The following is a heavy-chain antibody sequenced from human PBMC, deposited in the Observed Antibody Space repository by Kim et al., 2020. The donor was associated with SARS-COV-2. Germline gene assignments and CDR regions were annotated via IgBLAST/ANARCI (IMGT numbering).Heavy chain of an antibody. D-gene: IGHD3-9*01. CDR3: ARQEYNIVTGYYSLWY. CDR1: GYRFTTYW. CDR2: IYPDDSST. V-gene: IGHV5-51*01. Sequence: GESLKISCKASGYRFTTYWIGWVRQMPGKGLEWMGLIYPDDSSTRLHPSFQGQVTISVDTSTSTAYLQWASLKASDTAMYFCARQEYNIVTGYYSLWYWGQGTQVTVSS. J-gene: IGHJ4*02.